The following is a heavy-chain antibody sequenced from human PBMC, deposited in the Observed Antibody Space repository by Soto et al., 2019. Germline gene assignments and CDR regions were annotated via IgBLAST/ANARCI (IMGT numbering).Heavy chain of an antibody. CDR2: ISGGGDGT. D-gene: IGHD2-8*01. J-gene: IGHJ3*01. V-gene: IGHV3-23*01. Sequence: EVQLLESGGGLVRPGGSLRLSCAASGFTFYNYAMNWVRQAPGKGLEWVSTISGGGDGTYYADSVKGRFTISRDNSRNTVYLQRTSVRAEDTAVYYCATKGLGSLATYCTTGDCHYASDVWGQGTLVSVSS. CDR3: ATKGLGSLATYCTTGDCHYASDV. CDR1: GFTFYNYA.